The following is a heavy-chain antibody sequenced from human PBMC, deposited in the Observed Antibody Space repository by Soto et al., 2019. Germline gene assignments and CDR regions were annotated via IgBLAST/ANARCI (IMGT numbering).Heavy chain of an antibody. J-gene: IGHJ3*01. CDR3: ARARWYDAFDV. D-gene: IGHD2-15*01. CDR2: IFHGGNT. Sequence: LSLTCAVSGFVISSGNYWGWILKPPGKGLEWIGSIFHGGNTYYNPSLKSRVTISVDMSKNQFSLKLNSVTAADTAVYYCARARWYDAFDVWGQGTVVTVSS. CDR1: GFVISSGNY. V-gene: IGHV4-38-2*01.